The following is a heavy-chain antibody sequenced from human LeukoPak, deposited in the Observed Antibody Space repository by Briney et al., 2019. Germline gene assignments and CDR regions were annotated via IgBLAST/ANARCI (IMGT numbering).Heavy chain of an antibody. J-gene: IGHJ4*02. D-gene: IGHD3-3*02. Sequence: GGSLRLSCAASGFTFSNYWMNCVRQAPGKGLEWVANIKEDGSEKFYVDSVKGRFIISRENAKNSLYLQMNSLRAEDTAVYYCARDSQHLNFDYWGQGTLVTVSS. CDR1: GFTFSNYW. CDR3: ARDSQHLNFDY. V-gene: IGHV3-7*04. CDR2: IKEDGSEK.